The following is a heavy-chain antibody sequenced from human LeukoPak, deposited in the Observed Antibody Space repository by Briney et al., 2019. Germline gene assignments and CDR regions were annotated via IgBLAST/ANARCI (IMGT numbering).Heavy chain of an antibody. CDR2: TYYRSKWNN. CDR1: GDSVSSNTAS. CDR3: ARDFDY. V-gene: IGHV6-1*01. J-gene: IGHJ4*02. Sequence: SQTLSLTCAISGDSVSSNTASWNWIRQSPSRGLEWLGRTYYRSKWNNEYAVSVKSRLIIDADTSKNQFSLHLNSVTPEDTAVYFCARDFDYWGQGTLVTVSS.